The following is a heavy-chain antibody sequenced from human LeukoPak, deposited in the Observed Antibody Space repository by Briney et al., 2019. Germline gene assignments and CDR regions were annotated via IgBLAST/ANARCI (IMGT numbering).Heavy chain of an antibody. CDR3: ARERSAAAAPFDY. Sequence: PGGSLRLSCAASGFTFSDYYMSWIRQAPGKGLEWVAVIWYDGSNKYYADSVKGRFTISRDNSKNTLYLQMNSLRAEDTAVYYCARERSAAAAPFDYWGQGTLVTVSS. CDR1: GFTFSDYY. D-gene: IGHD6-13*01. J-gene: IGHJ4*02. CDR2: IWYDGSNK. V-gene: IGHV3-33*08.